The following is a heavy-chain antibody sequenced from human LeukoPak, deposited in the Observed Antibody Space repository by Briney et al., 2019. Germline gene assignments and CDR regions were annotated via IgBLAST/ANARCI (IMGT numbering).Heavy chain of an antibody. D-gene: IGHD6-6*01. CDR3: ARAVAARPIDYYYYYMDV. V-gene: IGHV1-18*01. Sequence: ASVKVSCKASGYTFISYGISWVRQAPGQGLEWMGWISAYNGNTNYAQKLQGRATMTTDTSTSTAYMELRSLRSDDTAVYYCARAVAARPIDYYYYYMDVWGKGTTVTVSS. J-gene: IGHJ6*03. CDR2: ISAYNGNT. CDR1: GYTFISYG.